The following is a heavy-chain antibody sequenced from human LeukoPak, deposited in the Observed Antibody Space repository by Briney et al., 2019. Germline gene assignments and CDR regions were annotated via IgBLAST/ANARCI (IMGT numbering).Heavy chain of an antibody. D-gene: IGHD6-6*01. Sequence: ASVKVSCKASGGTFSSYAISWVRQAPGQGLEWMGGIIPIFGTANYAQKFQGRVTITADESTSTAYMELSSLRSEDTAVYYCAIDHLNIAARPRALAFDPWGQGTLVTVSS. CDR3: AIDHLNIAARPRALAFDP. CDR2: IIPIFGTA. J-gene: IGHJ5*02. CDR1: GGTFSSYA. V-gene: IGHV1-69*01.